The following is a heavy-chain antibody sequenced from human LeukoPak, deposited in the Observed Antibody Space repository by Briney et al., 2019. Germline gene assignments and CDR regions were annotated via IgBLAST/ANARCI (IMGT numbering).Heavy chain of an antibody. J-gene: IGHJ4*02. CDR2: ITGSGAAI. CDR1: GFNFRSYA. V-gene: IGHV3-23*01. Sequence: GGSLRLSCSASGFNFRSYAMTWVRQAPGKGLEWVSAITGSGAAIYYADSVRGRFTISRDNSKNILYLQVNNLRGDDTAVYYCANIAAACTRWSFEYWGQGDLVTVSS. CDR3: ANIAAACTRWSFEY. D-gene: IGHD6-25*01.